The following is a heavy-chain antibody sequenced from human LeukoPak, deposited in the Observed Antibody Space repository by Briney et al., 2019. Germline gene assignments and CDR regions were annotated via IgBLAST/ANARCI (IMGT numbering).Heavy chain of an antibody. D-gene: IGHD3-9*01. CDR3: AKGFDWFFDY. J-gene: IGHJ4*02. Sequence: GRSLRLSCAASGFTFSSYGMHWVRQAPGKGLEWVAVISYDGSNKYYADSVKGRFTISRDNSKNTLYLQMNSLRAEDTAVYYCAKGFDWFFDYWGQGTLVTASS. CDR2: ISYDGSNK. V-gene: IGHV3-30*18. CDR1: GFTFSSYG.